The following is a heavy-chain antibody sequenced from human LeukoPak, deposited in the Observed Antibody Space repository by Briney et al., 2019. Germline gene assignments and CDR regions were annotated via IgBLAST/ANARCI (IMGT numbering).Heavy chain of an antibody. CDR1: GFTFRNFA. J-gene: IGHJ6*03. V-gene: IGHV3-23*01. D-gene: IGHD5-12*01. CDR3: AKVRGYSGYDPYYYYMDV. Sequence: PGGSLRLSCAASGFTFRNFALNWVRQAPGKGLEWVSTISGSGSNTYYTDSVRGRFTISRDNSKNTLYLQMNSLRAEDTAVYYCAKVRGYSGYDPYYYYMDVWGKGTTVTVSS. CDR2: ISGSGSNT.